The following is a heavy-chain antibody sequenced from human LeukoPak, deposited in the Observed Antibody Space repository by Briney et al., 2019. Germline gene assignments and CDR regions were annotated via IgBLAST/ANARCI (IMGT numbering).Heavy chain of an antibody. J-gene: IGHJ4*02. CDR2: IIPIFGTA. V-gene: IGHV1-69*13. D-gene: IGHD3-22*01. CDR3: ARHDSSGYYYGY. CDR1: GGTFSSYA. Sequence: SVKVSCKASGGTFSSYAISWVRQAPGQGLEWMGGIIPIFGTANYAQKFQGRVTITADESTSTAYMELSSLRSEDTAVYYCARHDSSGYYYGYWGQGTLVTVSS.